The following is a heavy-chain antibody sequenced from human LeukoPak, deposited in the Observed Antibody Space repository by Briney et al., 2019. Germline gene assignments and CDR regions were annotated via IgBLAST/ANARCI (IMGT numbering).Heavy chain of an antibody. D-gene: IGHD3-10*01. J-gene: IGHJ6*03. CDR3: AKDRLERFGYNYYYMDV. Sequence: PGGSLRLSCAASGFTFSNYGMNWVRQAPGKGLEWVSSISSSSSYIYYADSVKGRFTISRDNAKNSLYLQMNSLRAEDTAVYYCAKDRLERFGYNYYYMDVWGKGTTVTISS. CDR2: ISSSSSYI. V-gene: IGHV3-21*01. CDR1: GFTFSNYG.